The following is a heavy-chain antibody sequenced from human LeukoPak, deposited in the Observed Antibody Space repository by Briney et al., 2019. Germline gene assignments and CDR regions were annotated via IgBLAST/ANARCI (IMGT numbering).Heavy chain of an antibody. V-gene: IGHV1-18*01. CDR1: GYTFTSYG. D-gene: IGHD3-10*01. CDR3: ARNVRGVIKSWFDP. J-gene: IGHJ5*02. CDR2: ISAYNGNT. Sequence: ASVKVSCKASGYTFTSYGISWARQAPGQGLEWMGWISAYNGNTNYAQKLQGRVTMTTDTSTSTAYMELRSLGSDDTAVYYCARNVRGVIKSWFDPWGQGTLVTVSS.